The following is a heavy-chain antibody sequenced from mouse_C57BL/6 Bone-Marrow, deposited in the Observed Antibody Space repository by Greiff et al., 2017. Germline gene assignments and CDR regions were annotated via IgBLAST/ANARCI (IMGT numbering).Heavy chain of an antibody. CDR1: GFTFSDYG. V-gene: IGHV5-17*01. CDR2: ISSGSSTI. J-gene: IGHJ3*01. Sequence: DVKLVESGGGLVKPGGSLKLSCAASGFTFSDYGMHWVRQAPEKGLEWVAYISSGSSTIYYADTLKGRFTISRDNAKNTLCLQMTRLRSEDTAMYFCARLFAYWGQGTLVTVSA. CDR3: ARLFAY.